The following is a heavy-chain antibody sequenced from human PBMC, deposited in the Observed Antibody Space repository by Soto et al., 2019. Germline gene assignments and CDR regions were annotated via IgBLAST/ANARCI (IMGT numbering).Heavy chain of an antibody. Sequence: EVQLVESGGGLVQPGGSLRLSCAASGLTFSDYSMNWVRQAPGRGLEWVSYISSSSSTIYYADSVKGRFTISRDNAKNSLHLPMNSLRDEDTDVYYCARSNSSGSYYFDYWGQGTLVTGSS. D-gene: IGHD6-19*01. V-gene: IGHV3-48*02. J-gene: IGHJ4*02. CDR2: ISSSSSTI. CDR3: ARSNSSGSYYFDY. CDR1: GLTFSDYS.